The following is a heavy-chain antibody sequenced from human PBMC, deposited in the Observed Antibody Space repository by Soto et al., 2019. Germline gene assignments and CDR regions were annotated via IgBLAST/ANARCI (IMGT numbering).Heavy chain of an antibody. CDR2: IVPIFGTA. D-gene: IGHD3-10*01. J-gene: IGHJ4*02. V-gene: IGHV1-69*01. CDR3: AIRRDYGSGEIDYFDY. CDR1: GDTFSSYA. Sequence: QVQLVQSGAEVKKPGSSVKVSCKASGDTFSSYAISWVRLAPGQGLEWMGGIVPIFGTANYAQKFQGRVTITTDQSTSTGYMELSSMRSEDTAVYYCAIRRDYGSGEIDYFDYWGQGTLVSVSS.